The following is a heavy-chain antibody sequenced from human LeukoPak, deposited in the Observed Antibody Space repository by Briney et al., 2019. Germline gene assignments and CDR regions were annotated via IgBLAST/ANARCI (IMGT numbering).Heavy chain of an antibody. Sequence: GGSLRLSCAASGFTFSSYAMSWVRQAPGKGLEWVSYISSSSSTIYYADSVKGRFTISRDNAKNSLYLQMNSLRAEDTAVYYCARDGSSWYQYYFDYWGQGTLVTVSS. CDR2: ISSSSSTI. CDR3: ARDGSSWYQYYFDY. V-gene: IGHV3-48*01. J-gene: IGHJ4*02. CDR1: GFTFSSYA. D-gene: IGHD6-13*01.